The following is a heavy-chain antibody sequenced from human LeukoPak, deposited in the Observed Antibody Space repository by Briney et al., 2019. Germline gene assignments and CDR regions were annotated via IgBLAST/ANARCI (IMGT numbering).Heavy chain of an antibody. CDR3: ARVTPYSYDFWSGYWRDTSYYFDY. D-gene: IGHD3-3*01. Sequence: GASVKVSCKASGYTFTSYDINWVRQATGQGLEWMGWMNPSSGNTGYAQKFQGRVTITRNTSISTAYMELSSLRSEDTAVYYCARVTPYSYDFWSGYWRDTSYYFDYWGQGTLVTVSS. J-gene: IGHJ4*02. CDR2: MNPSSGNT. V-gene: IGHV1-8*03. CDR1: GYTFTSYD.